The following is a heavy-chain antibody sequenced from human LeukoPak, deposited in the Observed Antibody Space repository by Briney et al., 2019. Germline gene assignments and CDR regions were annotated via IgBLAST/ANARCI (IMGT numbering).Heavy chain of an antibody. CDR3: ARVHTRRGYSYGPADY. CDR1: GGTFSSYA. Sequence: SVKVSCKASGGTFSSYAISWVRQAPGQGLEWMRGIIPIFGTANYAQKFQGRVTITTDESTSTAYMELSSLRSEDTAVYYCARVHTRRGYSYGPADYWGQGTLVTVSS. V-gene: IGHV1-69*05. CDR2: IIPIFGTA. J-gene: IGHJ4*02. D-gene: IGHD5-18*01.